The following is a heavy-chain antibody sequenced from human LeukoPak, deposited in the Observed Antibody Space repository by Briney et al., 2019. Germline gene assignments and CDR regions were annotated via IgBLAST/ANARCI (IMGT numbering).Heavy chain of an antibody. CDR3: ARVAGVVVAATEWLPRYYFDY. CDR1: GFTFSSYW. J-gene: IGHJ4*02. V-gene: IGHV3-48*04. Sequence: GGSLRLSCAASGFTFSSYWMSWVRQAPGKGLEWVSYISSGGSTIYYADSVKGRFTISRDNAKSSLYLQMNSLRAEDTAVYYCARVAGVVVAATEWLPRYYFDYWGQGTLVTVSS. D-gene: IGHD2-15*01. CDR2: ISSGGSTI.